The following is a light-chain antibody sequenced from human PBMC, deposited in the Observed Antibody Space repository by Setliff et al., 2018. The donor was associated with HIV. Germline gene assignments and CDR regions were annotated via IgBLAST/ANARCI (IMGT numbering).Light chain of an antibody. J-gene: IGLJ1*01. Sequence: QSALTQPASVSGSPGQSITISCTGTSSDVGYYNLVSWYQQHPGKAPKLMIYDVNSRPSGVSNRFSGSKSGNTASLTISGLQAEDEADYYCSSFTSSITPFVFGSGTRSPS. CDR2: DVN. CDR1: SSDVGYYNL. V-gene: IGLV2-14*01. CDR3: SSFTSSITPFV.